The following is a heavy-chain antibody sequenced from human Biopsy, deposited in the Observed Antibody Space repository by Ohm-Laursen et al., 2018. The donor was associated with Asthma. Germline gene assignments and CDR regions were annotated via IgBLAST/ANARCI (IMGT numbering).Heavy chain of an antibody. V-gene: IGHV4-31*11. CDR2: IYYSGST. Sequence: TLSLTWAVSGASINSGDSYWTWIRQHPGKGLEWIGFIYYSGSTYYDPSLKSRVSISIDTSKNQFSLKLSSVTAADTAVYYCARAQDYYDSRGYYRSFDYWGQGTLVTVSS. CDR1: GASINSGDSY. D-gene: IGHD3-22*01. J-gene: IGHJ4*02. CDR3: ARAQDYYDSRGYYRSFDY.